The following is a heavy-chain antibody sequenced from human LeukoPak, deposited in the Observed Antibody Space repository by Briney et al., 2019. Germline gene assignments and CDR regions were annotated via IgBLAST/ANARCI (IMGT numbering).Heavy chain of an antibody. D-gene: IGHD3-22*01. Sequence: SETLSLTCTVSGYSISSGYYWGWIRQPPGKGLEWIGSIYHSGSTNYNPSLKSRVTISVDTSKNQFSLKLSSVTAADTAVYYCARRENRGYYDSSGYYFDYWGQGTLVTVSS. CDR1: GYSISSGYY. J-gene: IGHJ4*02. V-gene: IGHV4-38-2*02. CDR3: ARRENRGYYDSSGYYFDY. CDR2: IYHSGST.